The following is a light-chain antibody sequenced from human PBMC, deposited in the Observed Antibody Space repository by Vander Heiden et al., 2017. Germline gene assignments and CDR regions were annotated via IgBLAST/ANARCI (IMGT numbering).Light chain of an antibody. J-gene: IGKJ5*01. CDR3: QQRSNWPIT. Sequence: EIVFTQSPATLSLSPGERATLSCRASQSVSSYLAWYQQKPGQAPRLLIYDASNRATGIPARFSGSGSGTDFTLTISSLEPEDFAAYYCQQRSNWPITFGQGTRLEIK. CDR1: QSVSSY. CDR2: DAS. V-gene: IGKV3-11*01.